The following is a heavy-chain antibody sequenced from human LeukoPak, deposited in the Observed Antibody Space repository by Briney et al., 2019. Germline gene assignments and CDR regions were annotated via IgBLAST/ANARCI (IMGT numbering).Heavy chain of an antibody. V-gene: IGHV1-69*10. J-gene: IGHJ4*02. CDR2: IIPILGIA. Sequence: PTVKLSCKVSGGTFNSYAISWVREAPGQGREWMGRIIPILGIANYAQKFQGRVTITADTSTSTAYMELSSLRSEDTAVYYCARYDSSGYVPYFDYWGQGTLVTVSS. D-gene: IGHD3-22*01. CDR1: GGTFNSYA. CDR3: ARYDSSGYVPYFDY.